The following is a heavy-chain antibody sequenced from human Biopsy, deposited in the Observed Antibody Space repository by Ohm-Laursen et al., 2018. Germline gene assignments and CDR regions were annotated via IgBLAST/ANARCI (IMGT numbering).Heavy chain of an antibody. D-gene: IGHD2-21*02. V-gene: IGHV4-59*01. CDR2: IFYSGTT. Sequence: TLSLTCIVSGGSISSYYWNWIRQPPGKGLGWIGKIFYSGTTDYSPSLKSRVTISIDKSKNQFFLKLSSVTAEDTAVYYCARDDAVTVIRGLYYWGQGALVTVSS. CDR1: GGSISSYY. CDR3: ARDDAVTVIRGLYY. J-gene: IGHJ4*02.